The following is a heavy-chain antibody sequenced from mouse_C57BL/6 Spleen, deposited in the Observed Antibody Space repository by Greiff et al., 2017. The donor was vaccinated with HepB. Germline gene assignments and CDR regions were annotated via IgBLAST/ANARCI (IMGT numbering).Heavy chain of an antibody. J-gene: IGHJ2*01. Sequence: QVQLQQPGAELVMPGASVKLSCKASGYTFTSYWMHWVKQRPGQGLEWIGEIDPSDSYTNYNQKFKGKSTLTVDKSSSTAYMQLSSLTSEDSAVYYCARFTPVVATGDLYFDYWGQGTTLTVSS. CDR3: ARFTPVVATGDLYFDY. CDR2: IDPSDSYT. V-gene: IGHV1-69*01. D-gene: IGHD1-1*01. CDR1: GYTFTSYW.